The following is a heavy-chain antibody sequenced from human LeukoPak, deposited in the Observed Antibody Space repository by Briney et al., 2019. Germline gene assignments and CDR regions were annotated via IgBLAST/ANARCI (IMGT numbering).Heavy chain of an antibody. V-gene: IGHV4-61*02. D-gene: IGHD3-3*01. CDR3: ARSGYSNFDY. CDR2: IYASGST. Sequence: PSQTLSLTCTVSGGSLSSGSDYWSWIRQSAGKGLEWIGRIYASGSTNYNPSLKSRVTISVDTSKNQFSLKLSSATAADTAVYYCARSGYSNFDYWGQGTLVTVSS. CDR1: GGSLSSGSDY. J-gene: IGHJ4*02.